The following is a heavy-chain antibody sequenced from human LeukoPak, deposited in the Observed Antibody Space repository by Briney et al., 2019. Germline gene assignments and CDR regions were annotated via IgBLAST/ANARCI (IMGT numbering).Heavy chain of an antibody. D-gene: IGHD2-15*01. J-gene: IGHJ4*02. V-gene: IGHV3-23*01. CDR2: ISGSGGST. Sequence: GGSLRLSCAASGITFSSYAMSWVRQAPGKGLEWVSAISGSGGSTNYADSVKGAFTISRDTPKNTLYLQRNGLRAEDTAVFYCAKAGGGYCTGGSCSAADYWGQGTLVTVSS. CDR3: AKAGGGYCTGGSCSAADY. CDR1: GITFSSYA.